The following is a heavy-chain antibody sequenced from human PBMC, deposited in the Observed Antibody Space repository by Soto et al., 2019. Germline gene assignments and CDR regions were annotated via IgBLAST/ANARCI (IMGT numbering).Heavy chain of an antibody. D-gene: IGHD3-10*01. CDR3: ARSRSGAVADSFDF. J-gene: IGHJ4*02. CDR2: ISKDGSRK. CDR1: GFIFSRYA. Sequence: QVQVVESGGGVVQPGRSLRLSCAASGFIFSRYAIHWVRQAPGKGLEWLAVISKDGSRKYYLDSVKGRFTISRDNSKNTVHLEMNSLRDEDTALYYCARSRSGAVADSFDFWGQGTLVTVSS. V-gene: IGHV3-30*04.